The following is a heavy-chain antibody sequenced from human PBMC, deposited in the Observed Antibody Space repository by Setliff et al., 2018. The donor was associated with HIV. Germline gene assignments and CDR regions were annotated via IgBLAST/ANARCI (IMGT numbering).Heavy chain of an antibody. CDR2: IYTSGST. CDR3: AREAAHCSGDTCQFTFDS. CDR1: GGSVSSGSYY. J-gene: IGHJ4*02. D-gene: IGHD2-15*01. V-gene: IGHV4-61*02. Sequence: PSETLSLTCTVSGGSVSSGSYYWSWIRQPAGKALEWIGRIYTSGSTNYNPSLESRISISLDTSKNQFSLKLTSVTAADTAVYYCAREAAHCSGDTCQFTFDSWGQGTRVTVSS.